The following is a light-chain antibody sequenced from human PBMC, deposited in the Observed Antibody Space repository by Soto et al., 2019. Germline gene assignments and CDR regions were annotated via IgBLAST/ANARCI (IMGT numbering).Light chain of an antibody. Sequence: QSVLTQPASVSGSPGQSITISCTGTSSDVGGYNYVSWCQQHPGKAPKLIIYDVSNRPSGVSNRFSGSKSGDTASLTISGLQAEDEADYYCSSYTSRSPLYVFGTGTKVTV. J-gene: IGLJ1*01. V-gene: IGLV2-14*01. CDR3: SSYTSRSPLYV. CDR1: SSDVGGYNY. CDR2: DVS.